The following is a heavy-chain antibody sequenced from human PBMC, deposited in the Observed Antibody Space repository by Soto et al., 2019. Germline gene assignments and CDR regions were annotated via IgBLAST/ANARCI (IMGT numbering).Heavy chain of an antibody. CDR1: GFTFSSYG. D-gene: IGHD3-10*01. J-gene: IGHJ4*02. CDR3: ATSGTTLLLLDY. V-gene: IGHV3-33*01. Sequence: GGSLRLSCAASGFTFSSYGMHWVRQAPGKGLEWVAVIWYDGSNKYYADSVKGRFTISRDNSKNTLYLQMNSLRAEDTAVYYCATSGTTLLLLDYWGQGTLVTVSS. CDR2: IWYDGSNK.